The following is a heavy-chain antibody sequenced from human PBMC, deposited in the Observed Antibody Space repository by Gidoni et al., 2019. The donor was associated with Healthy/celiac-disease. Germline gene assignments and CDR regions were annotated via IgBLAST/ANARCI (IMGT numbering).Heavy chain of an antibody. D-gene: IGHD3-10*01. CDR3: ARDRPITMVRGVIGDYYYYGMDV. Sequence: QVQLQESGPGLVKPSQTLSLTCTVSRCSISSGGYYWSCIRQHPGKGLEWIGYIYYSGSTYYNPSLKSRVTISVDTSKNQFSLKLSSVTAADTAVYYCARDRPITMVRGVIGDYYYYGMDVWGQGTTVTVSS. CDR1: RCSISSGGYY. J-gene: IGHJ6*02. V-gene: IGHV4-31*03. CDR2: IYYSGST.